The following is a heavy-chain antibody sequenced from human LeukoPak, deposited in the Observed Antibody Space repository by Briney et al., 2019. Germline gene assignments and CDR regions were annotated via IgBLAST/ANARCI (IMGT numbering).Heavy chain of an antibody. V-gene: IGHV3-15*01. J-gene: IGHJ3*02. CDR3: TTFDYAAFLI. D-gene: IGHD4/OR15-4a*01. CDR1: GFTSSNAW. CDR2: IKSKTDGGTR. Sequence: PGGSLRHSCAVSGFTSSNAWMSWVRQAPGKGLEWVGRIKSKTDGGTRDYAAPVKGRFTISRDDSKNTLYLQMNSLKTEDTAVYYCTTFDYAAFLIWGQGTMVTVSS.